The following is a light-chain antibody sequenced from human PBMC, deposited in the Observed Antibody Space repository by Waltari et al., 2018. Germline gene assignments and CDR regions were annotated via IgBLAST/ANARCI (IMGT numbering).Light chain of an antibody. Sequence: QSVLTQPPSASETPGQRVTISCSASHSNLGSTYLYWYQQLPGSAPKLLIYRNNLRPSGVPDRFSASKYGTLASLVISGLRSEDEGVYYCASWDESHYVFGGGTTVTVL. CDR1: HSNLGSTY. CDR3: ASWDESHYV. CDR2: RNN. J-gene: IGLJ1*01. V-gene: IGLV1-47*01.